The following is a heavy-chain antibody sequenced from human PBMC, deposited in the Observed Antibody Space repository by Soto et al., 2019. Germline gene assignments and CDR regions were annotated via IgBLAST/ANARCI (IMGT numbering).Heavy chain of an antibody. J-gene: IGHJ4*02. CDR1: GFTLSSYW. Sequence: WWSLRLSCAASGFTLSSYWMSWVRQAPGKGLEWVANIKQDGSEKYYVDSVKGRFTISRDNAKNSLYLQMNSLRAEDTAVYYCARDTDDSSGYYLNYFDYWGQGTLVTVSS. CDR2: IKQDGSEK. V-gene: IGHV3-7*01. D-gene: IGHD3-22*01. CDR3: ARDTDDSSGYYLNYFDY.